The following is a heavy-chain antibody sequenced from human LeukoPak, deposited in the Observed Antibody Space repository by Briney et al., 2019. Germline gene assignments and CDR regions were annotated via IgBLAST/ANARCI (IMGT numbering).Heavy chain of an antibody. D-gene: IGHD5-12*01. CDR3: AVAEGIVATISGFAYYFDY. CDR1: GGTFSSYA. Sequence: GASVKVSCKASGGTFSSYAISWVRQAPGQGLEWMGGIIPIFGTANYAQKFQGRVTITTDESTSTAYMGLSSLRSEDTAVYYCAVAEGIVATISGFAYYFDYWGQGTLVTVSS. J-gene: IGHJ4*02. V-gene: IGHV1-69*05. CDR2: IIPIFGTA.